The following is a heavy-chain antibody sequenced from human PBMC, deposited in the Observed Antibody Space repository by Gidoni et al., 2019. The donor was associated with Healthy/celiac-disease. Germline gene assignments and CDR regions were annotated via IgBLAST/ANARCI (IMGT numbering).Heavy chain of an antibody. J-gene: IGHJ6*04. D-gene: IGHD3-16*01. CDR2: IWYDGSDK. CDR1: GFTFSSYG. CDR3: ARDRLYYSYYMDV. Sequence: QVQLVESGGDVVPPGRSLRLSCAASGFTFSSYGMHWVRQAPGKGLEWVAVIWYDGSDKDYLDSVQGRFTISRDNSKNTLYLQMNSLRAEDTAVYYCARDRLYYSYYMDVWGKGTTVTVSS. V-gene: IGHV3-33*01.